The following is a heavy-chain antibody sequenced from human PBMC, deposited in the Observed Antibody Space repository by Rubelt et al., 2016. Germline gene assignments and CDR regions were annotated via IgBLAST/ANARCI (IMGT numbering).Heavy chain of an antibody. D-gene: IGHD3-22*01. CDR1: GFSLSTSGMC. J-gene: IGHJ6*02. CDR2: IDCDDDK. V-gene: IGHV2-70*15. Sequence: QVTLRESGPALVKPTQTLTLTCTFSGFSLSTSGMCVSWIRQPPGKALEWLARIDCDDDKYYSTSLKTRLTISKDTSKTQVVLTMTRMAPVATATYYCARILLPDYYDSSGGMDVWGQGTTVTVSS. CDR3: ARILLPDYYDSSGGMDV.